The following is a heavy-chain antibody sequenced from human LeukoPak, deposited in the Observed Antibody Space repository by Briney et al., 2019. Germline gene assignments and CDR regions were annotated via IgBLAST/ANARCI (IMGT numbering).Heavy chain of an antibody. V-gene: IGHV4-61*01. Sequence: SETLSLTCTVSGGSVSGSYYWNWIRQPPGKGLEWIGYMYSSGAINYNPSLKSRVTVSIDMSKNQFSLKLSSVTAADTAVYYCARGAPQDGWFDPWGQGTLVTVSS. CDR3: ARGAPQDGWFDP. CDR2: MYSSGAI. J-gene: IGHJ5*02. CDR1: GGSVSGSYY.